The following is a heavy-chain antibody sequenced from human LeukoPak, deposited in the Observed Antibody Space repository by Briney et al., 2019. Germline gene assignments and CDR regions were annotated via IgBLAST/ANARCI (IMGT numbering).Heavy chain of an antibody. CDR2: ISSSSSTI. D-gene: IGHD3-22*01. V-gene: IGHV3-48*02. J-gene: IGHJ4*02. CDR3: ARESRAARHYYDSSGYLNY. Sequence: SGGSLRLSCAASGFTFSDYYMNWVRQAPGKGLEWVSYISSSSSTIYYADSVKGRFTISRDNAKNSLYLQMNSLRDEDTAVYYCARESRAARHYYDSSGYLNYWGQGTLVTVSS. CDR1: GFTFSDYY.